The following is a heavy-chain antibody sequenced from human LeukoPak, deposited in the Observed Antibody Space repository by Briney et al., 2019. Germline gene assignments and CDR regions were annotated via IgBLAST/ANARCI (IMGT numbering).Heavy chain of an antibody. CDR3: ARDRLYYDSSGPIGYFDY. J-gene: IGHJ4*02. D-gene: IGHD3-22*01. V-gene: IGHV4-4*07. Sequence: SETLSLTCTVSGGSISSYYWSWIRQPAGKELEWIARIYTSGSTNYNPSLKCRVTMSVDTSKNQFSLKLSSVTAADTAVYYCARDRLYYDSSGPIGYFDYWGQGTLVSVSS. CDR2: IYTSGST. CDR1: GGSISSYY.